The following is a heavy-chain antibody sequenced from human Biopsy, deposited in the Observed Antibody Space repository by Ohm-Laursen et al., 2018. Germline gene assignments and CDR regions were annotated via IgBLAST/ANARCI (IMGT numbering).Heavy chain of an antibody. Sequence: SLRLSCAASGFTFSSYGMHWVRQAPGKGLEWVSLISNDGDIKYSADPMEGRFTISRDNSRNTLFLQMNSLKAEDTAVYYCAKDRFPYTSGYSSVFEYWGQGTLVTVSS. CDR1: GFTFSSYG. V-gene: IGHV3-30*18. CDR2: ISNDGDIK. J-gene: IGHJ4*02. D-gene: IGHD3-22*01. CDR3: AKDRFPYTSGYSSVFEY.